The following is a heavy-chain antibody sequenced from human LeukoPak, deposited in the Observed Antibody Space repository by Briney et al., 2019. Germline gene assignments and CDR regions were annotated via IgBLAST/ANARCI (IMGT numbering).Heavy chain of an antibody. D-gene: IGHD3-10*01. V-gene: IGHV4-59*11. J-gene: IGHJ4*02. CDR3: ARGDRREYYFDY. CDR2: IYYSGST. Sequence: PSETLSLTCTVSGGSISSHYWSWIRQPPGKGLEWIGYIYYSGSTNYNPSLKSRVTISVDTSKNQFSLKLSPVTAADTAVYYCARGDRREYYFDYWGQGTLVTVSS. CDR1: GGSISSHY.